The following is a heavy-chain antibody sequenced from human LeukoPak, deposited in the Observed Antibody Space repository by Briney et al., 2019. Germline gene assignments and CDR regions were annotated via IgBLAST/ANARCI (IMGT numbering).Heavy chain of an antibody. CDR2: ISSSGGTT. V-gene: IGHV3-23*01. CDR3: AKDEPDFDY. J-gene: IGHJ4*02. D-gene: IGHD1-14*01. CDR1: GFTFSSYA. Sequence: GGSLRLSCAASGFTFSSYAMSWVRQAPGKGLERVSAISSSGGTTYYAASVRGPFTISRDKSKNSLYLQMNSLTAEDMDVYYCAKDEPDFDYWGQGTLVTVSS.